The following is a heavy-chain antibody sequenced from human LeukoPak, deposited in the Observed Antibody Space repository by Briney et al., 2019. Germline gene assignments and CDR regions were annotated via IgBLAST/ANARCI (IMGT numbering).Heavy chain of an antibody. Sequence: GRSLRLSCAASGFTFTSYGMHWVRQAPGKGLEWVAVIWYDGSDKYYADSVKGRFTISRDNFKNTLYLQMSSLRAEDTAVYYCARDCSGGSCYFDHWGQGTLVTVSS. CDR2: IWYDGSDK. J-gene: IGHJ4*02. D-gene: IGHD2-15*01. CDR3: ARDCSGGSCYFDH. V-gene: IGHV3-33*01. CDR1: GFTFTSYG.